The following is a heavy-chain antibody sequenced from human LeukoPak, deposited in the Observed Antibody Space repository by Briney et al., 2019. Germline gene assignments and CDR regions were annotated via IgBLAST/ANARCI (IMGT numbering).Heavy chain of an antibody. CDR2: IYYSGST. CDR1: GGSISRYY. D-gene: IGHD3-22*01. V-gene: IGHV4-59*08. J-gene: IGHJ4*02. CDR3: ARHTYYYDSSGYYPNFDY. Sequence: SETLSLTCTVSGGSISRYYWSWIRQPPGKGLEGIGYIYYSGSTNYNPSLKSRVTISVDTSKNQFSLKLSSVTAADTAVYYCARHTYYYDSSGYYPNFDYWGQGTLVTVSS.